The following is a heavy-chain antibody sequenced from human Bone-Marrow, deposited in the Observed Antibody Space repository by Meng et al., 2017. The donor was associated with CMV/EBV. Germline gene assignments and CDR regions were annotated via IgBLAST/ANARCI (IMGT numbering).Heavy chain of an antibody. J-gene: IGHJ4*02. Sequence: LSCTVSGYSISSGYYWGWIRQPPGKGLEWIGSIYHSGSTYYNPSLKSRVTISVDTSKNQFSLKLSSVTAADTAVYYCARAPVLRYFDYWGQGTLVTVSS. CDR3: ARAPVLRYFDY. CDR2: IYHSGST. V-gene: IGHV4-38-2*02. D-gene: IGHD3-3*01. CDR1: GYSISSGYY.